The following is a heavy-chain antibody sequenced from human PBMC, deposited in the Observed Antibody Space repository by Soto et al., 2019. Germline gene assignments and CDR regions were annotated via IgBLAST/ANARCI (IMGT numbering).Heavy chain of an antibody. V-gene: IGHV1-69*13. CDR2: IIPIFGTA. Sequence: SVKVSCKASGGTFSSYAISWVRQAPGQGLEWMGGIIPIFGTANYAQKFQGRVTITADESTSTAYMELSSLRSEDTAVYYCAGTAFYFDSSGYQVAGSYYYYGMDVWGQGTTVTVSS. J-gene: IGHJ6*02. CDR3: AGTAFYFDSSGYQVAGSYYYYGMDV. CDR1: GGTFSSYA. D-gene: IGHD3-22*01.